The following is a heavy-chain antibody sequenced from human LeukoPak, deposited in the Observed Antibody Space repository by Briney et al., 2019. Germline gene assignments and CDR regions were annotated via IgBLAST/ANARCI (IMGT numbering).Heavy chain of an antibody. CDR3: IRGGVDY. J-gene: IGHJ4*02. D-gene: IGHD3-16*01. V-gene: IGHV3-74*01. CDR2: ISGDGRST. CDR1: GFTFSSYW. Sequence: QPGGSLRLSCVVSGFTFSSYWIHWVRQVPGKGLAWVSRISGDGRSTDYADSVKGRFTVSRNNAKNTLYLQMNSLRVEDTAVYYCIRGGVDYWGQGTLVTVSS.